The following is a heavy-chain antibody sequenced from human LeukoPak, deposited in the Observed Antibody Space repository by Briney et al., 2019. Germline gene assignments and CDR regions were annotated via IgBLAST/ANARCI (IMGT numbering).Heavy chain of an antibody. D-gene: IGHD4-11*01. CDR3: AKERRRVDTSMTRSYFFDS. CDR2: ITGDGVTT. V-gene: IGHV3-23*01. J-gene: IGHJ4*02. CDR1: GFTFSSSA. Sequence: PGGSLRLSCAASGFTFSSSAMSWVRQTPSKGLEWLSSITGDGVTTYYADSVKGRFTISRDNSKNILFLQMNSLRAEDSASYFCAKERRRVDTSMTRSYFFDSWGQGTPVTVSS.